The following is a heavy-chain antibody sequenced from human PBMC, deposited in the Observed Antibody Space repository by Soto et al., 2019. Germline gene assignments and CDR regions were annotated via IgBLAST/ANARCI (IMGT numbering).Heavy chain of an antibody. CDR3: ARARGSSWEYNWFDP. Sequence: VQLLESGGGLVQPGGSLRLSCAASGFTFSSYAMSWVRQAPGKGLEWVAVIWYDGTNKYYADSVKGRFTISRDNSKNTLYLQMNSLRAEDTAVYYCARARGSSWEYNWFDPWGQGTLVTVSS. V-gene: IGHV3-33*08. CDR2: IWYDGTNK. J-gene: IGHJ5*02. CDR1: GFTFSSYA. D-gene: IGHD6-13*01.